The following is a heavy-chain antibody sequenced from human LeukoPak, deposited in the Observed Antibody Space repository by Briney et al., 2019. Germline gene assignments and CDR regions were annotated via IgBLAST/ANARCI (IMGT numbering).Heavy chain of an antibody. Sequence: KPGGSLRLPCAASGFTFSDYYMSWIRQAPGKGLEWVSYISNSGSTIYYADSVKGRFTISRDNAKNSLYLQMNSLRAEDTAVYYCARDDKGIAVAGFDYWGQGTLVTVSS. D-gene: IGHD6-19*01. CDR3: ARDDKGIAVAGFDY. CDR2: ISNSGSTI. J-gene: IGHJ4*02. CDR1: GFTFSDYY. V-gene: IGHV3-11*04.